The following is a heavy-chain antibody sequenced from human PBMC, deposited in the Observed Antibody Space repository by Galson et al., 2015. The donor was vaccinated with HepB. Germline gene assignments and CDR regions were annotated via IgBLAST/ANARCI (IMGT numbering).Heavy chain of an antibody. J-gene: IGHJ6*03. V-gene: IGHV3-74*01. Sequence: SLRLSCAASGFTFSTYCMHWVRQAPGKGLVWVSRIDSDGSSTGYADSVKGRFTISRDNAKNTLFLQMNGLRAEDTAVYCCTREAAIITEGMDVWGKGTTVTVSS. CDR2: IDSDGSST. D-gene: IGHD2-2*02. CDR1: GFTFSTYC. CDR3: TREAAIITEGMDV.